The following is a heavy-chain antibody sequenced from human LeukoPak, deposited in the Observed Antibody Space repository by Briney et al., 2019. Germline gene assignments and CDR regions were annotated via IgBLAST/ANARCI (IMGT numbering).Heavy chain of an antibody. CDR3: AKDRGHIVVVTAPGY. D-gene: IGHD2-21*02. J-gene: IGHJ4*02. Sequence: PGGSLRLSCAASGFTFSSYAMSWVRQAPGRGLEWVSAISGSGGSTYYADSVKGRFTISRDNSKNTLYLQMNSLRAEDTAVYYCAKDRGHIVVVTAPGYWGQGTLVTVSS. V-gene: IGHV3-23*01. CDR2: ISGSGGST. CDR1: GFTFSSYA.